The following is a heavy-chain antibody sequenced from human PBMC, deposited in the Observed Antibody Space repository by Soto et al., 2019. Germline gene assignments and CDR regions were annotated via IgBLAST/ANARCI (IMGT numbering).Heavy chain of an antibody. J-gene: IGHJ6*03. CDR3: AKDFNSRIAAVYSYYYMDV. CDR1: GFTFSSYA. CDR2: ISGSGGST. V-gene: IGHV3-23*01. Sequence: GGSLRLSCAASGFTFSSYAMSWVRQAPGKGLEWVSAISGSGGSTYYADSVKGRFTISRDNSKNTLYLQMNSLRAEDTAVYYCAKDFNSRIAAVYSYYYMDVWGKGTTVTVSS. D-gene: IGHD6-13*01.